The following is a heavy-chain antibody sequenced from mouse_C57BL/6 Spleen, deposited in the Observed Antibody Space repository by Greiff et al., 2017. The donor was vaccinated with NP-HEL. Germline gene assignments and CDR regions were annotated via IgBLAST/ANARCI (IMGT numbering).Heavy chain of an antibody. CDR2: IYPGDGDT. V-gene: IGHV1-80*01. CDR1: GYAFSSYW. J-gene: IGHJ2*01. CDR3: ARWTEAQATDY. Sequence: VQLQQPGAELVKPGASVKISCKASGYAFSSYWMNWVKQRPGQGLEWIGQIYPGDGDTNYNGKFKGKATLTADKSSSTAYMQLSSLTSEDAAVYFGARWTEAQATDYWGQGTTLTVSS. D-gene: IGHD3-2*02.